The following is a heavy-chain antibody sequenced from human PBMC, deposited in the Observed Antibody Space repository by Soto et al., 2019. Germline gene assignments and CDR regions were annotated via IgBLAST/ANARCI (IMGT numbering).Heavy chain of an antibody. Sequence: QVQLVQSGAEVKKPGSSVKVSCKASGGTFSSYAISWVRQAPGQGRAGMGGIIPIFGTANYAQKLPGRVTITADESTSTAYMDVSSLSSEDTAVQYCASRDCEGYYYYGMDVWGRGTTVTVS. D-gene: IGHD2-21*02. CDR2: IIPIFGTA. J-gene: IGHJ6*02. CDR3: ASRDCEGYYYYGMDV. CDR1: GGTFSSYA. V-gene: IGHV1-69*12.